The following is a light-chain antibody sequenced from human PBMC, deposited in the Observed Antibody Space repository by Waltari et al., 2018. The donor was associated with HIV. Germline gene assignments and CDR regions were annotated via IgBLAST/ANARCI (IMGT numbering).Light chain of an antibody. J-gene: IGLJ2*01. CDR3: QVWDSDTDGVI. Sequence: SYVLTQPPSLAVTPGQTATISCGGEHLGRKRVHWYRQKPGQGPLLVVYADSERPSGIPERISGVNSGNTASLTISRVEAGDEADYFCQVWDSDTDGVIFGGGTKLTVL. CDR2: ADS. CDR1: HLGRKR. V-gene: IGLV3-21*02.